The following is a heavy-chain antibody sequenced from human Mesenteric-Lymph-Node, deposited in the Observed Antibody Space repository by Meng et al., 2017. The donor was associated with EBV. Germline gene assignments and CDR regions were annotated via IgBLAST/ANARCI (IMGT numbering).Heavy chain of an antibody. J-gene: IGHJ4*02. CDR1: GDSVSTNSAA. D-gene: IGHD6-25*01. CDR3: ARDPAAFDF. Sequence: QVQLQQSGPGLVKPSPNLSLTCAISGDSVSTNSAAWNGIRQSPSGGLEWLGRTYYKSKWYNDYAESVKSRITINPDTSKNQFSLQLNSVTPEDTAVYYCARDPAAFDFWGQGLRVTVSS. V-gene: IGHV6-1*01. CDR2: TYYKSKWYN.